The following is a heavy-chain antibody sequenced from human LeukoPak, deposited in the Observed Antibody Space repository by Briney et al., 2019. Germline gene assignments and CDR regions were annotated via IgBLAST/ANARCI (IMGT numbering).Heavy chain of an antibody. CDR3: ARAGYSSSWYVFDY. D-gene: IGHD6-13*01. Sequence: GGSLRLSCAASGFTFSRHAMSWVRQAPGKGLEWVANIKQDGSEKYYVDSVKGRFTISRDNAKNSLYLQMNSLRAEDTAVYYCARAGYSSSWYVFDYWGQGTLVTVSS. V-gene: IGHV3-7*03. CDR1: GFTFSRHA. CDR2: IKQDGSEK. J-gene: IGHJ4*02.